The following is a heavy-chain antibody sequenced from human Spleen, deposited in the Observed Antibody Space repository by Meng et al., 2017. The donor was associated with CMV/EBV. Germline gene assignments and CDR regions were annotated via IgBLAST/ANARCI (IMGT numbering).Heavy chain of an antibody. J-gene: IGHJ3*02. V-gene: IGHV4-34*01. D-gene: IGHD3-9*01. Sequence: GSLRLSCGVYGGSFSGYYWSWIRQPPGKGLEWIGEINHRGSTNYNPSLKSRVTISLDTSKDRFSLKLSSVTAADTAVYYCARPVLAAYYPAQNAFDIWGQGTTVTVSS. CDR2: INHRGST. CDR3: ARPVLAAYYPAQNAFDI. CDR1: GGSFSGYY.